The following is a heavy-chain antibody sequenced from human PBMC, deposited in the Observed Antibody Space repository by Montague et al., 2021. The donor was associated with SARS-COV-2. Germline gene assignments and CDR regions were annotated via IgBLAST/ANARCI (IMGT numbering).Heavy chain of an antibody. D-gene: IGHD3-10*01. V-gene: IGHV3-66*02. J-gene: IGHJ6*02. Sequence: SLRLSCAASGFTVSSNYMSWVRRAPGKGLEWVSVIYSGGSTYYADSVKGRFTISRDNSKNTLYLQMNSLRAEDTAVYYCARVYGSGSYYGVGMDVWGQGTTVTVSS. CDR1: GFTVSSNY. CDR2: IYSGGST. CDR3: ARVYGSGSYYGVGMDV.